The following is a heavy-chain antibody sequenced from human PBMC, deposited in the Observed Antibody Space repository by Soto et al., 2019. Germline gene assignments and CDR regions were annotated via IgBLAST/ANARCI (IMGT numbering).Heavy chain of an antibody. CDR1: GYSFTGYW. Sequence: PGESLKISCKGSGYSFTGYWITWVRQMPGKGLEWMGKIDPSDSYTDYSPSFQGHVTISADKSISTAYLQWSSLKASDTAVYYCARHTPPRIYLVVNRVNGPAPGGQGPLVTVPS. CDR3: ARHTPPRIYLVVNRVNGPAP. V-gene: IGHV5-10-1*01. D-gene: IGHD2-2*02. CDR2: IDPSDSYT. J-gene: IGHJ5*02.